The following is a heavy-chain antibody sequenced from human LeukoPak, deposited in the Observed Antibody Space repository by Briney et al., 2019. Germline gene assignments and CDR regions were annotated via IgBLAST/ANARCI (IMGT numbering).Heavy chain of an antibody. CDR2: IWYDGSNK. D-gene: IGHD3-10*01. Sequence: GGSLRLSCAASGFTFSSYGMHWVRQAPGKGLEWVAVIWYDGSNKYYADSVKGRFTISRDNAKNSLYLQMNSLRAEDTAVYYCARVGYGSGSSYWGQGTLVTVSS. J-gene: IGHJ4*02. CDR3: ARVGYGSGSSY. V-gene: IGHV3-33*01. CDR1: GFTFSSYG.